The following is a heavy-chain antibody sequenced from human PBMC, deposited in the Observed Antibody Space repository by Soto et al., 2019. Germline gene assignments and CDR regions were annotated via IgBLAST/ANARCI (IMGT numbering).Heavy chain of an antibody. CDR1: GYTFTSYA. V-gene: IGHV1-3*01. Sequence: QVQLVQSGAEVKKPGASVKVSCKASGYTFTSYAMHWVRQAPGQRLEWMGWINAGNGNTKYSQKFQGRVTITRDTXASTAYMERSSLSSEDTAVYYCARGDSSRWSPLASWGQGTLVTVSS. CDR2: INAGNGNT. D-gene: IGHD6-13*01. CDR3: ARGDSSRWSPLAS. J-gene: IGHJ4*02.